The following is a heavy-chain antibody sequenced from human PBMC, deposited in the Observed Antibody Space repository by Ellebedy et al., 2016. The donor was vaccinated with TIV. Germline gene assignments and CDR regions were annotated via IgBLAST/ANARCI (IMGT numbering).Heavy chain of an antibody. CDR1: GYTFTGYY. V-gene: IGHV1-2*02. CDR2: INPNRGGT. CDR3: ARDPHSEYYYYGMDV. Sequence: AASVKVSCKASGYTFTGYYMHWVRQAPGQGLEWMGWINPNRGGTNYAQKFQGRVTMTRDTSISTAYMELSRLRSDDTAVYYCARDPHSEYYYYGMDVWGQGTTVTVSS. J-gene: IGHJ6*02.